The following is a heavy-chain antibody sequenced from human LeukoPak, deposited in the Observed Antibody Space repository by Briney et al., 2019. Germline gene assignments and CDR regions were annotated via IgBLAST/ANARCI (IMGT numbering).Heavy chain of an antibody. CDR3: ARSENFDWSDFDY. CDR1: GYTFTGYY. J-gene: IGHJ4*02. CDR2: INPNSGGT. D-gene: IGHD3-9*01. Sequence: ASVKVSCKASGYTFTGYYMHWVRQAPGQGLEWMGGINPNSGGTNYAQKVQGRVTMTRDTSISTAYMELSRLRSDDTAVYYCARSENFDWSDFDYWGQGTLVTVSS. V-gene: IGHV1-2*02.